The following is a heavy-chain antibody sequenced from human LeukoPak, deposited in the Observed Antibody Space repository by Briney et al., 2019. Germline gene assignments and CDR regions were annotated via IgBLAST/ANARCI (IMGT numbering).Heavy chain of an antibody. CDR2: IIPIFGTA. CDR1: GGTFSSYA. Sequence: ASVKVSCKASGGTFSSYAISWVRQAPGQGLEWMGGIIPIFGTANYAQKFQGRVTITTDESTSTAYMELSSLRSEDTAVYYCARDRANFSGWYGGDAFDIWGQGTMVTVSS. V-gene: IGHV1-69*05. CDR3: ARDRANFSGWYGGDAFDI. J-gene: IGHJ3*02. D-gene: IGHD6-19*01.